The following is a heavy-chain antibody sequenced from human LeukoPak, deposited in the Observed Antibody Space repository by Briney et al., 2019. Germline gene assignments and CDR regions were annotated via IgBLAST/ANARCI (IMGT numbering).Heavy chain of an antibody. CDR2: IRYDGSNK. V-gene: IGHV3-30*02. CDR3: AKGRSIAARLGPFDY. Sequence: GGSLRLSCAASGFTFSSYGMHWVRQAPGKGLEWVAFIRYDGSNKYYADSVKGRFTISRDNSKNTLYLQMNSLRAEDTAVYYCAKGRSIAARLGPFDYWGQGTLVTVSS. CDR1: GFTFSSYG. D-gene: IGHD6-6*01. J-gene: IGHJ4*02.